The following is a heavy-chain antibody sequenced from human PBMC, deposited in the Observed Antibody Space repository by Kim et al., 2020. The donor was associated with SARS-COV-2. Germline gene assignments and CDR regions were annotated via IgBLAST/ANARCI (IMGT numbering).Heavy chain of an antibody. CDR2: ISDSSDDI. J-gene: IGHJ4*02. CDR3: TKHGLPTAGRSPDY. CDR1: GFTFNSCS. Sequence: GGSLRLSCAASGFTFNSCSMSWVRQAPGKGLEWVSAISDSSDDIRYAPSVEGRFTISRDNSKNTLFLHMNRLRVEDAAIYYCTKHGLPTAGRSPDYWGQGILVTVSS. V-gene: IGHV3-23*01. D-gene: IGHD5-12*01.